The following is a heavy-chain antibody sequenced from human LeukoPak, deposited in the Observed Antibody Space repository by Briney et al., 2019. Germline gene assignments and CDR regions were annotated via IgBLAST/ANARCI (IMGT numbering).Heavy chain of an antibody. J-gene: IGHJ3*02. CDR2: ISSSSSYI. Sequence: GGSLRLSCAASGFTFSSYSMIWVRQAPGKGLEWVSSISSSSSYIYYADSVKGRFTISRDNAKNSLYLQMNSLRAEDTAVYYCARAYRSGENDAFDIWGQGTMVTVSS. CDR3: ARAYRSGENDAFDI. V-gene: IGHV3-21*01. D-gene: IGHD2-15*01. CDR1: GFTFSSYS.